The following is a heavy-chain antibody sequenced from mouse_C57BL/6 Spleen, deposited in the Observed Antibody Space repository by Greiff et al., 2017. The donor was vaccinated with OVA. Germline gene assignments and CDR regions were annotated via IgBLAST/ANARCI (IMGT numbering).Heavy chain of an antibody. J-gene: IGHJ3*01. CDR3: ARAAATGFAY. D-gene: IGHD1-1*01. CDR2: ISDGGSYT. V-gene: IGHV5-4*03. CDR1: GFTFSSYA. Sequence: EVTLVESGGGLVKPGGSLKLSCAASGFTFSSYAMSWVRQTPEKRLEWVATISDGGSYTYYPDNVKGRFTLSRANAKNNLYLQMSHLKSEDTAMYYCARAAATGFAYWGQGTLVTVSA.